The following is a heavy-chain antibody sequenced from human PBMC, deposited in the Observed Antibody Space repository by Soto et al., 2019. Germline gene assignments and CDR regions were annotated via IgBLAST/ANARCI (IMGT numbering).Heavy chain of an antibody. CDR3: AVGYCSSTSCYAPRLYYYGMDV. CDR2: ITSSSTNI. CDR1: GFIFSSYS. J-gene: IGHJ6*02. V-gene: IGHV3-21*01. D-gene: IGHD2-2*01. Sequence: PGGSRRLSCAASGFIFSSYSMNWVRQAPGKGLEWVSSITSSSTNIYYADSVKGRFTISRDNAKNSLYLRMNSLRAEDTAVYYCAVGYCSSTSCYAPRLYYYGMDVWGQGTTVTVSS.